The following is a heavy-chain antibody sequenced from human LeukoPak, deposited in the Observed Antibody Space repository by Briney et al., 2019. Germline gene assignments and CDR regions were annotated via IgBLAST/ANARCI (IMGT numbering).Heavy chain of an antibody. V-gene: IGHV3-53*01. J-gene: IGHJ4*02. CDR1: GFTVSSNY. CDR3: ARGKVFRDGYKAYYFDY. Sequence: GGSLRLSCAASGFTVSSNYMSWVRQAPGKGLEWVSVIYSGGSTYYADSVKGRFTISRDNSKNTLYLQMNSLRAEDTAAYYCARGKVFRDGYKAYYFDYWGQGTLVTVSS. CDR2: IYSGGST. D-gene: IGHD5-24*01.